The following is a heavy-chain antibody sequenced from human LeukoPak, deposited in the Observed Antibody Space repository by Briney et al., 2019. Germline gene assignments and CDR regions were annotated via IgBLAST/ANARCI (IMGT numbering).Heavy chain of an antibody. CDR1: GGSISSSSYY. CDR2: IYYSGST. Sequence: SETLFLTCTVSGGSISSSSYYWGWIRQPPGKGLEWIGSIYYSGSTYYNPSLKSRVTISADTSKNQFSLKLSSVTAADTAVYYCARRLVYFDYWGQGTLVTVSS. D-gene: IGHD2-2*01. CDR3: ARRLVYFDY. V-gene: IGHV4-39*01. J-gene: IGHJ4*02.